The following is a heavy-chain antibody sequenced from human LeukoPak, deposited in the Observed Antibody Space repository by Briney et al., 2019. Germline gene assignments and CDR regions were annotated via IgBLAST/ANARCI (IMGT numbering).Heavy chain of an antibody. CDR1: GGSFSGYY. D-gene: IGHD3-10*01. Sequence: PSETLSLTCAVYGGSFSGYYWSWIRQPPGKGLEWIGEINHSGSTNYNPSLKSRVTISVDTSKNQFSLKLSSVTAADTAVYYCARGRGNYYGSGSSFDYWGQGTLVTVSS. V-gene: IGHV4-34*01. J-gene: IGHJ4*02. CDR3: ARGRGNYYGSGSSFDY. CDR2: INHSGST.